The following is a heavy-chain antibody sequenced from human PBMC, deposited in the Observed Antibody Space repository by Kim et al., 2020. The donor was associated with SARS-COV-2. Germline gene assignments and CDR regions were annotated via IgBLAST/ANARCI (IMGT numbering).Heavy chain of an antibody. J-gene: IGHJ6*02. V-gene: IGHV5-51*01. CDR3: ARMYCTNGVCSGMDV. Sequence: PSFQGQVTISADKSISTAYLQWSSLKASDTAMYYCARMYCTNGVCSGMDVWGQGTTVTVSS. D-gene: IGHD2-8*01.